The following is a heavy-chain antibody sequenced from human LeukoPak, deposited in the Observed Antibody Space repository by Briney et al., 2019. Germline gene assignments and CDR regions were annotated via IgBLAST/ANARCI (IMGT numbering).Heavy chain of an antibody. J-gene: IGHJ3*02. D-gene: IGHD3-22*01. CDR2: IYSGGST. V-gene: IGHV3-53*04. Sequence: GGSLRLSCAASGFTVSSNYMSWVRQAPRKGLEWVSVIYSGGSTYYADSVKGRFTISRHNSKNTLYLQMNSMRAEDTAVYYCARGLDYYDSSGSPRGLGAFDIWGQGTMVTVSS. CDR3: ARGLDYYDSSGSPRGLGAFDI. CDR1: GFTVSSNY.